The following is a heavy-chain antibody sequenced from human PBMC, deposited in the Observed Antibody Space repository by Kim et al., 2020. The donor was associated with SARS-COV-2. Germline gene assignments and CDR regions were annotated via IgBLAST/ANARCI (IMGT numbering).Heavy chain of an antibody. CDR3: ARELITIFWVVVYGMDV. V-gene: IGHV4-59*01. J-gene: IGHJ6*01. Sequence: SETLSLTSTFSGGSIICYHWSCIRQPPGQGLQWIGYIYYSWRTNYNSSLKCRVTISVDTYKNQLSLQLSTVTAADTAVYYSARELITIFWVVVYGMDVWGQGTRVTVS. CDR1: GGSIICYH. D-gene: IGHD3-9*01. CDR2: IYYSWRT.